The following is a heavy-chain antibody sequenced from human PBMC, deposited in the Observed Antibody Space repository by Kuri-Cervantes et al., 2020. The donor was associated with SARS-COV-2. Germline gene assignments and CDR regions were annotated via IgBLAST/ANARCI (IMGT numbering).Heavy chain of an antibody. J-gene: IGHJ4*02. V-gene: IGHV3-7*03. Sequence: GGSLRLSCAASGFTFSSYWMSWVRQAPGKGLEWVANIKQDGSEKYYVDSVKGRFTISRDNAKNSLYLQMNSLRAEDTAVYYCAGHPRGSGSYYLDWGQGTLVTVSS. D-gene: IGHD3-10*01. CDR3: AGHPRGSGSYYLD. CDR1: GFTFSSYW. CDR2: IKQDGSEK.